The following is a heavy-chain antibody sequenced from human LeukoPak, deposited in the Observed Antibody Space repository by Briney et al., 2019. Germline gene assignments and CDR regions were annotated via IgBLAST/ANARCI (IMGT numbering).Heavy chain of an antibody. CDR1: GGSIRSYY. CDR2: IYYTGST. V-gene: IGHV4-59*01. CDR3: ARLFYDTSGYYVGAFDL. D-gene: IGHD3-22*01. Sequence: PSETLSLTCTVSGGSIRSYYWSWIRQPPGKGLEWIAYIYYTGSTNYNPSLKSRVTISVDTSNNQFSLKLSSVTAADTAVYYCARLFYDTSGYYVGAFDLWGQGTMVTVSS. J-gene: IGHJ3*01.